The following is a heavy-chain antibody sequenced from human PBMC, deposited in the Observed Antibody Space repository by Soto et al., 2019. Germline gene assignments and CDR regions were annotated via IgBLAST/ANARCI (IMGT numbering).Heavy chain of an antibody. Sequence: QVQLQESGPGLVKPSETLSLTCTVSGGSISRNYWSWIRQPPGKGLEWIGYIYYSGSTNYNPSLNSRSTISVDTSKDQFSLKLNAVTAADTAVAYCAREEYQYDSSGRRSVVFESWGQGALVTVSS. J-gene: IGHJ4*02. V-gene: IGHV4-59*01. D-gene: IGHD3-22*01. CDR2: IYYSGST. CDR1: GGSISRNY. CDR3: AREEYQYDSSGRRSVVFES.